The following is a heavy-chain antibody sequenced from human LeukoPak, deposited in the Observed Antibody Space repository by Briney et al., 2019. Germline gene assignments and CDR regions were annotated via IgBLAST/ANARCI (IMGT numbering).Heavy chain of an antibody. V-gene: IGHV3-21*01. Sequence: PGGSLRLSCAASGFTFTSYSINWVRQAPGKGLEWLSSISSSSSYTYYADSVKGRFSISRDNAKNSLYLQMNSLRAEDTAVYYCAKEANLGAFDIWGQGTMVTVSS. D-gene: IGHD4/OR15-4a*01. CDR3: AKEANLGAFDI. J-gene: IGHJ3*02. CDR1: GFTFTSYS. CDR2: ISSSSSYT.